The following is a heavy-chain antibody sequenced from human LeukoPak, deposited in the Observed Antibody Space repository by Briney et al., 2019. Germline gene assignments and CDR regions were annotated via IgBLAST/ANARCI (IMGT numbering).Heavy chain of an antibody. CDR1: GFTFSSYW. Sequence: GGSLRLSCAASGFTFSSYWMHWVRQAPGKGLVWVSRISYDGGDPSYADSVKGRFTISRDNAKNTLYLQMNSLAAEDTAVYYCARGYSSRLYNWLDPWGQGTLVTVSS. D-gene: IGHD6-13*01. CDR3: ARGYSSRLYNWLDP. V-gene: IGHV3-74*01. J-gene: IGHJ5*02. CDR2: ISYDGGDP.